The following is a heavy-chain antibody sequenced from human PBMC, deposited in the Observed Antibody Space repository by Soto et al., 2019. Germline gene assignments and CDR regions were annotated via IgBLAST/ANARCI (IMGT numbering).Heavy chain of an antibody. Sequence: SAKVSLKDSRYTFPGYYMHWVRQAPGQGLEWMGWINPNSGGTNYAQKFQGWVTMTRDTSISTAYMELSRLRSDDTAVYYCARGVAGTEAFDIWGQGTMVTVSS. V-gene: IGHV1-2*04. D-gene: IGHD6-19*01. CDR1: RYTFPGYY. CDR2: INPNSGGT. CDR3: ARGVAGTEAFDI. J-gene: IGHJ3*02.